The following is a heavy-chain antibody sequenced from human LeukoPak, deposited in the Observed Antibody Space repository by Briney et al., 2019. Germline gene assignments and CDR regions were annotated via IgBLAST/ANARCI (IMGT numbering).Heavy chain of an antibody. V-gene: IGHV3-48*03. CDR2: ISSSGSTI. D-gene: IGHD3-10*02. Sequence: GGSLRLSCVASGFTFSSYEMNWVRQAPGRGLEWVSYISSSGSTIYYADSVKGRFTISRDNAKNSLYLQMDSLRAEDTAVYYCAELGITMIGGVWGKGTTVTISS. J-gene: IGHJ6*04. CDR1: GFTFSSYE. CDR3: AELGITMIGGV.